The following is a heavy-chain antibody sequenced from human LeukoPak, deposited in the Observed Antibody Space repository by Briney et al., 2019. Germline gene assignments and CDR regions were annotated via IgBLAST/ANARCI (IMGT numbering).Heavy chain of an antibody. CDR1: GFTFRDYG. Sequence: GGSLSLSCAASGFTFRDYGMYWVRQAPGKGLEWVAYMQSNAITKHYADSVKGRFTISRDNFKNTLYLELNNLREEDTAVYLCAKPSPGPISHYFDTWGQGTRVTVSS. V-gene: IGHV3-30*02. J-gene: IGHJ4*02. CDR2: MQSNAITK. CDR3: AKPSPGPISHYFDT. D-gene: IGHD2-2*02.